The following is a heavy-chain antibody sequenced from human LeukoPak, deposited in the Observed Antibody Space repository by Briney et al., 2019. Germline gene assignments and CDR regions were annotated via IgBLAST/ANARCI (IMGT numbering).Heavy chain of an antibody. CDR1: GGTSSSYA. CDR3: ARLTSSGYSYGFGGYYYGMDV. CDR2: IIPIFGTA. Sequence: SVKVSCKASGGTSSSYAISWVRQAPGQGLEWMGGIIPIFGTANYAQKFQGRVTITADESTSTAYMELSSLRSEDTAVYYCARLTSSGYSYGFGGYYYGMDVWGQGTTVTVSS. J-gene: IGHJ6*02. D-gene: IGHD5-18*01. V-gene: IGHV1-69*01.